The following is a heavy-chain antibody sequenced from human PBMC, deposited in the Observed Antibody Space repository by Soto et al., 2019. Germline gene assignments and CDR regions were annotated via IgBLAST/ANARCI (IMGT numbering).Heavy chain of an antibody. CDR1: GGSISSGGYY. D-gene: IGHD3-10*01. CDR2: IYYSGST. J-gene: IGHJ5*02. CDR3: ARTSGLVGWFDP. V-gene: IGHV4-31*03. Sequence: SETLSLTCTVSGGSISSGGYYWSWIRQHPGKGLEWIGYIYYSGSTYYNPSLKSRVTISVDTSKNQFSLKLSSVTAADTAVYYCARTSGLVGWFDPWGQGTLVTVPQ.